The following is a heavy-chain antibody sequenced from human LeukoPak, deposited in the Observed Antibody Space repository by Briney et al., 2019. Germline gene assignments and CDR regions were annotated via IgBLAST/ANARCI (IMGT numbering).Heavy chain of an antibody. CDR1: GFTFSTYA. J-gene: IGHJ4*02. CDR3: ARWGGDNRDYGYYFDY. V-gene: IGHV3-48*04. Sequence: GGSLRLSCAASGFTFSTYAMNWVRQAPGKGLEWVSYISSGGSNIYYVDSVRGRFTISRDNAKNSLYLQMNSLRAEDTAVYYCARWGGDNRDYGYYFDYWGQGSLVTVSS. CDR2: ISSGGSNI. D-gene: IGHD4-17*01.